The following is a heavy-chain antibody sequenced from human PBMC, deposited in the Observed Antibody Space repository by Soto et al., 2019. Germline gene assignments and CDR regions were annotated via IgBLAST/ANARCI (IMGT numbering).Heavy chain of an antibody. CDR2: IYYSGST. V-gene: IGHV4-59*12. D-gene: IGHD3-22*01. Sequence: TSETLSLTCTVSGGSISSYYWSWIRQPPGKGLEWIGYIYYSGSTNYNPSLKSRVTISVDTSKNQFSLKLSSVTAADTAVYYCARANNYYDSSGYYFDYWGQGTLVTVSS. J-gene: IGHJ4*02. CDR3: ARANNYYDSSGYYFDY. CDR1: GGSISSYY.